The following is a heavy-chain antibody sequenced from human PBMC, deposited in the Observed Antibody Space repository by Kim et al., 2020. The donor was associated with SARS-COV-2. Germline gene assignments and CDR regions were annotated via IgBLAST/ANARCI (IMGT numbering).Heavy chain of an antibody. Sequence: SVKVSCKASGGTFSSYAISWVRQAPGQGLEWMGGIIPIFGTANYAQKFQGRVTITADESTSTAYMELSSLRSEDTAVYYCARGNIRSSGYYSNYYYGMDVWGQGTTVTVSS. CDR2: IIPIFGTA. V-gene: IGHV1-69*13. J-gene: IGHJ6*02. CDR1: GGTFSSYA. D-gene: IGHD3-22*01. CDR3: ARGNIRSSGYYSNYYYGMDV.